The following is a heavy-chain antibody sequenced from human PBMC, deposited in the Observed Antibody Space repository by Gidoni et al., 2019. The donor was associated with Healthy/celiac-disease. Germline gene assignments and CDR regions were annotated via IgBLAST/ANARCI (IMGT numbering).Heavy chain of an antibody. Sequence: QVTLVESGGGVVQPGTSLRLSCAASGSTLSSYAMHWVRHAPGKWLVWVAVISYDGSNKYYADSVKGRFTISRDNSKNTLYLQMNSLRAEDTAVYYCAKGDYGDYVGYYYGMDVWGQGTTVTVSS. CDR1: GSTLSSYA. J-gene: IGHJ6*02. CDR2: ISYDGSNK. V-gene: IGHV3-30*18. CDR3: AKGDYGDYVGYYYGMDV. D-gene: IGHD4-17*01.